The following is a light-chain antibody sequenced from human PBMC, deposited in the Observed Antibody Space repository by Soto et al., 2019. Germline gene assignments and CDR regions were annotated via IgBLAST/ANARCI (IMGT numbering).Light chain of an antibody. CDR3: QQRSNWPPRLT. CDR1: QSVSSY. V-gene: IGKV3-11*01. CDR2: DAS. J-gene: IGKJ4*01. Sequence: EIVLTQSPATLSLSPGERATLSCRASQSVSSYLAWYQQKPGQAPRLLIYDASNRATGIPARISGSGSGTDFSLTISSLEPEDFAVYYCQQRSNWPPRLTFGGGTKVEIK.